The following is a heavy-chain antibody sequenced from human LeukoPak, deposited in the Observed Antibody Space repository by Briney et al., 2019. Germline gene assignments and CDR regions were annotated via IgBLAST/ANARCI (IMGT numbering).Heavy chain of an antibody. V-gene: IGHV1-8*01. J-gene: IGHJ5*02. D-gene: IGHD1-7*01. Sequence: GASVKVSCKASGYTFTTYDINWVRQATGQGLEWMAWMNPNSGNTDYAQKLQGRVTMTTDTSTSTAYMELRSLRSDDTAVYYCARVKSITGTTRGSWFDPWGQGTLVTVSS. CDR1: GYTFTTYD. CDR3: ARVKSITGTTRGSWFDP. CDR2: MNPNSGNT.